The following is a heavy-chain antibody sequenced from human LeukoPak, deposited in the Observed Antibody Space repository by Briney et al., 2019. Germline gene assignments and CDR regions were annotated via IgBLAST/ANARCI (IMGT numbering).Heavy chain of an antibody. CDR2: IKSKTDGGTT. CDR1: GFTFSNAW. J-gene: IGHJ4*02. D-gene: IGHD3-16*02. V-gene: IGHV3-15*01. Sequence: GGSLRLSCTAFGFTFSNAWMSWVRQAPGKGLEWVGRIKSKTDGGTTDYAAPVKGRFTISRDDSKNTLYLQMNSLKTEDTAVYYCTTEYDYVWGSYRYILSLDYWGQGTLVTVSS. CDR3: TTEYDYVWGSYRYILSLDY.